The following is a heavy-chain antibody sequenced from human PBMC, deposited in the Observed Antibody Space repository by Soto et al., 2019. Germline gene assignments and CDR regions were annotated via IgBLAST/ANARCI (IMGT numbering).Heavy chain of an antibody. CDR3: ARAQGYCTNGVCRYYDD. D-gene: IGHD2-8*01. V-gene: IGHV1-2*04. CDR1: GYTFTGSC. CDR2: INPNSGGT. Sequence: AASGKVSWKASGYTFTGSCMHWVRQAPGQRLEWMGWINPNSGGTNYAQKFQGWVTMTRDTSISTAYMELSRLRSDDTAVYYCARAQGYCTNGVCRYYDDWGQGTLVTVSS. J-gene: IGHJ4*02.